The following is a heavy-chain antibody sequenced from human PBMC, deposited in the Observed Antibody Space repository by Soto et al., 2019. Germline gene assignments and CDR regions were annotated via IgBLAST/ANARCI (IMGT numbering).Heavy chain of an antibody. CDR2: MSPNTGDT. Sequence: RASVKVSCKASGYTFTTLDINWVRQDAGQGLEWMGWMSPNTGDTDYAEKFQGRVTMTRDISIRTAYMELSSLTSDDTAVYYCARGIEAGYDFWGQGTLVTVSS. V-gene: IGHV1-8*01. D-gene: IGHD2-2*03. J-gene: IGHJ4*02. CDR3: ARGIEAGYDF. CDR1: GYTFTTLD.